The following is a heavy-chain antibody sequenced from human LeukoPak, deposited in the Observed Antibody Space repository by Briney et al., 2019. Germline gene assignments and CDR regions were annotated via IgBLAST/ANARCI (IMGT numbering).Heavy chain of an antibody. D-gene: IGHD2-2*01. Sequence: GESLKISCKGSGYSFTNYWIGWARQLPGKGLEWMGVIYPGDSDTIYSPPFQGRVTISADKSISTAYLQWSSLKASDTAMYYCARHRESCSGTRCYADYWGQGTLVTVSS. V-gene: IGHV5-51*01. CDR2: IYPGDSDT. CDR1: GYSFTNYW. CDR3: ARHRESCSGTRCYADY. J-gene: IGHJ4*02.